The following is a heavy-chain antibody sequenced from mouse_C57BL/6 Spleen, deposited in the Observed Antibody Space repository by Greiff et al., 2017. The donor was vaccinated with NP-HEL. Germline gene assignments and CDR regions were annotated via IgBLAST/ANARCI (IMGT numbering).Heavy chain of an antibody. CDR1: GYTFTDYE. CDR2: IDPETGGT. Sequence: QVTLKESGAELVRPGASVTLSCKASGYTFTDYEMHWVKQTPVHGLEWIGAIDPETGGTAYNQKFKDKATLTVDKSSSTAYMQLSSLTSEDSAVYYCAREGTEAWFAYWGQGTLVTVSA. D-gene: IGHD3-3*01. J-gene: IGHJ3*01. V-gene: IGHV1-15*01. CDR3: AREGTEAWFAY.